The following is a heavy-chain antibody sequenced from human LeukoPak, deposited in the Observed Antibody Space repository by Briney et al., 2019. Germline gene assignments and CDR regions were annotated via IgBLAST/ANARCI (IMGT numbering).Heavy chain of an antibody. CDR1: GGSISSYY. CDR3: ARGYQLLPFDP. D-gene: IGHD2-2*01. Sequence: SETLSLTCTVSGGSISSYYWSWIRQPPGKGLEWIGYIYYSGSTNYNPSLKSRVTISVDTSKNQFSLKLSSVTAADTAVYYCARGYQLLPFDPWGLGTLVTVSS. CDR2: IYYSGST. J-gene: IGHJ5*02. V-gene: IGHV4-59*08.